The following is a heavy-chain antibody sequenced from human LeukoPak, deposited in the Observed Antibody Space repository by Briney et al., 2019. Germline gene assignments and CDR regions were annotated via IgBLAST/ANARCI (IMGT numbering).Heavy chain of an antibody. CDR3: ARGDLYYYDSSGGDY. CDR2: ISTSSSYI. CDR1: GFTFTTYS. Sequence: PGGSLRLSCEASGFTFTTYSMTWVRQAPGKGLEWVSSISTSSSYIYYADSVKGRFTISRDNAKNSLYLQMNSLRAEDTAVYYCARGDLYYYDSSGGDYWGQGTLVTVSS. J-gene: IGHJ4*02. V-gene: IGHV3-21*01. D-gene: IGHD3-22*01.